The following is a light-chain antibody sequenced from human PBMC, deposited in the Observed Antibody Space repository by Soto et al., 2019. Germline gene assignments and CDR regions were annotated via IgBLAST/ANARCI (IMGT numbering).Light chain of an antibody. Sequence: EIVMTQSPATLSVSPGERATLSCRASQSVSSNLAWYQQKPGQARRLLIYGASTRATGIPARFSGSGSGTECTLTISSLQSEDFAVYYCQQYNNWPPYTFGQGTKLEIK. CDR3: QQYNNWPPYT. CDR1: QSVSSN. J-gene: IGKJ2*01. CDR2: GAS. V-gene: IGKV3-15*01.